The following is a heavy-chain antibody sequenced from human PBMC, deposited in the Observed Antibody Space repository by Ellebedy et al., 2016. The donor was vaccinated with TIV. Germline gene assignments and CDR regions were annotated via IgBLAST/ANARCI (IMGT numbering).Heavy chain of an antibody. V-gene: IGHV1-2*02. J-gene: IGHJ3*01. CDR1: GYTFTGYY. D-gene: IGHD3-10*01. CDR2: INPNSGGT. CDR3: ARVSPGWFGEFPRS. Sequence: AASVKVSCKASGYTFTGYYMHWVRQAPGQGLEWMGWINPNSGGTNYAQKFQGRVTMTRDTSISTAYMELSRLRSDDTAVYYCARVSPGWFGEFPRSWGQGTMVTVSS.